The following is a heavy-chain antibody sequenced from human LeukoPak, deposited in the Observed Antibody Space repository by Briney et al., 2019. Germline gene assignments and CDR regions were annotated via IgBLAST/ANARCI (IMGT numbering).Heavy chain of an antibody. V-gene: IGHV1-69*13. D-gene: IGHD3-10*01. CDR1: GGTFSRYG. CDR3: ASEGVVREDHFYMDV. CDR2: IIPMFDAT. Sequence: ASVKVSCKASGGTFSRYGISWVRQAPGQGLEWMGEIIPMFDATNYAQKIQGRVTITADESTSTAYMELSSLKSEDTAVYYCASEGVVREDHFYMDVWGKGTTVTVSS. J-gene: IGHJ6*03.